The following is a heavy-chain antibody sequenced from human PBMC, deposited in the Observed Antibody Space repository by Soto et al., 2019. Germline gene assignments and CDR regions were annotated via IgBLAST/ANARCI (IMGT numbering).Heavy chain of an antibody. J-gene: IGHJ4*02. V-gene: IGHV4-30-4*01. Sequence: TVSLTCTVSGGSISSGDYYWSWSRQPPGKGLEWIGYIYYSGSTYYNPSLKSRVTISVDTSKNQFSLKLSSVTAADTAVYYCARPHDINLAFGYLGQGTLHNVSS. CDR3: ARPHDINLAFGY. CDR2: IYYSGST. CDR1: GGSISSGDYY. D-gene: IGHD3-9*01.